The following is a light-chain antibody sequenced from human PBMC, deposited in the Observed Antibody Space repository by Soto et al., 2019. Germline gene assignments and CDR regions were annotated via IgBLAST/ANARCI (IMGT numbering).Light chain of an antibody. CDR3: LQHNTYPLT. V-gene: IGKV1-17*01. CDR1: QGIRSD. CDR2: AAS. Sequence: DIQMTQSPSSLSASVGDRITITCRASQGIRSDVGWYQQKPGKVPERLIYAASNLQSGVPSRFSGSGSWAEFTLTISSLQPEDFATYYCLQHNTYPLTFGGGTKVEIK. J-gene: IGKJ4*01.